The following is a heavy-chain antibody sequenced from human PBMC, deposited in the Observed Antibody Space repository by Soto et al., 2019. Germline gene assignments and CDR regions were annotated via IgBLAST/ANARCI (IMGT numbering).Heavy chain of an antibody. CDR1: GGSISSGGYY. CDR2: IYHSGTT. D-gene: IGHD6-25*01. V-gene: IGHV4-31*03. CDR3: ARVRVNQRLGGFDP. Sequence: QVQLQESGPGLVKPSQTLSLTCTVSGGSISSGGYYWSWIRQHPGKGLEWIGYIYHSGTTYYNPSLKSRVTISVDTAQNQFSLKLTAVTAADTAVYYCARVRVNQRLGGFDPWGQGTLVTVSS. J-gene: IGHJ5*02.